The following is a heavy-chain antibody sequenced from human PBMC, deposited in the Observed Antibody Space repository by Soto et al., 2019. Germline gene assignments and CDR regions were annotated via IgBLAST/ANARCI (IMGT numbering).Heavy chain of an antibody. CDR1: GFTFSNYA. CDR3: ATDPVAVTGSFIDS. J-gene: IGHJ4*02. V-gene: IGHV3-30-3*01. D-gene: IGHD2-21*02. Sequence: GGSLRLSCAASGFTFSNYAMTWVRQAPGKGLEWLSVISYDGRETHYADSVEGRFIISRDSSKKTAYLQMNSLRGDDTAVYFCATDPVAVTGSFIDSWGQGTLVTVSS. CDR2: ISYDGRET.